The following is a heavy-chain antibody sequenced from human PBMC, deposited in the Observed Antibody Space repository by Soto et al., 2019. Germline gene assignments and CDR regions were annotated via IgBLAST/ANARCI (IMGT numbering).Heavy chain of an antibody. CDR1: GLNFNAAW. CDR2: TISRNGGGTA. V-gene: IGHV3-15*01. J-gene: IGHJ5*02. Sequence: GGSLRLSCVLSGLNFNAAWRSWVRQAPGKGLEWVGRTISRNGGGTADYAAPVKGRFAISRDDSRNTVYLQLNSLKTEDTGVYYCAYTGFHTLWFDPWGQGSLVTVSS. CDR3: AYTGFHTLWFDP.